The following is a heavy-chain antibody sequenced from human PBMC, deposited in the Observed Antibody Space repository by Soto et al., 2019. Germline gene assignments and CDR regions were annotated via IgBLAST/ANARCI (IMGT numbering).Heavy chain of an antibody. CDR1: GGSFSGYY. Sequence: SETLSLTCAVYGGSFSGYYWSWIRQPPGKGLEWRGEINHGGSTTYNPSTKSRVPISVDTSKNQFSLKLSSVTAADTAVYYCARGGEGGDQDIVRIFDIWGQGTMVTVSS. CDR3: ARGGEGGDQDIVRIFDI. J-gene: IGHJ3*02. CDR2: INHGGST. D-gene: IGHD5-12*01. V-gene: IGHV4-34*01.